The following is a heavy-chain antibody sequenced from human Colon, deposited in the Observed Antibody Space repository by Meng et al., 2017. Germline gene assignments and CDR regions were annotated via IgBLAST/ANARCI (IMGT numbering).Heavy chain of an antibody. V-gene: IGHV3-11*01. CDR3: ARNLFGDY. CDR1: GFIFSDYY. Sequence: QVQLVESGGGLVKSGGSLSLSCAASGFIFSDYYITWFRQAPGKGLEWVSYISSRGGTIHYADSVRGRFTISRDNANNSVFLQMNSLRAEDTAVYYCARNLFGDYWGQGILVTVSS. J-gene: IGHJ4*02. CDR2: ISSRGGTI. D-gene: IGHD3-16*01.